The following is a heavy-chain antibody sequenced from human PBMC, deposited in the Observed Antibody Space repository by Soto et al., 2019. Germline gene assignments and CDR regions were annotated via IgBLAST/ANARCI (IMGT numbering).Heavy chain of an antibody. Sequence: SVKVSCKASGFTFTSSAVQWVRQARGQRLEWIGWIVVGSGNTNYAQKFQERVTITRDMPTSTAYMELSSLRSEDTAVYYCAAPTPAGYYGMDVWGQGTTVTVSS. CDR2: IVVGSGNT. CDR1: GFTFTSSA. CDR3: AAPTPAGYYGMDV. J-gene: IGHJ6*02. V-gene: IGHV1-58*01.